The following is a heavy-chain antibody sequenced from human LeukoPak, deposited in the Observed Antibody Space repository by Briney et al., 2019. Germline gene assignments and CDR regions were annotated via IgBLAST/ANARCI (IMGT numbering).Heavy chain of an antibody. CDR3: AREDIQLWPRRHYYMDV. CDR1: GYSISSGYY. D-gene: IGHD5-18*01. V-gene: IGHV4-38-2*02. J-gene: IGHJ6*03. CDR2: IYHSGST. Sequence: SETLSLTCAVSGYSISSGYYWGWIRQPPGKGLEWIGSIYHSGSTYYNPSLKSRVTISVDTSKNQFSLKLSSVTAADTAVYYCAREDIQLWPRRHYYMDVWGKGTTVTVSS.